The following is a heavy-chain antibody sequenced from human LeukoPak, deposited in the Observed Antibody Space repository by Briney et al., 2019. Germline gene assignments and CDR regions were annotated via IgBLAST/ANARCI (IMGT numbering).Heavy chain of an antibody. CDR3: ASFGRYFQTQAYYYYYGMDV. CDR2: IYYSGST. Sequence: SETLSLTCTVSGGSISSSSYYWGWIRQPPGKGLEWIGSIYYSGSTYYNPSLKSRVTISVDTSKNQFSLKLSSVTAADTAVYYCASFGRYFQTQAYYYYYGMDVWGQGTTVTVSS. CDR1: GGSISSSSYY. D-gene: IGHD3-9*01. J-gene: IGHJ6*02. V-gene: IGHV4-39*01.